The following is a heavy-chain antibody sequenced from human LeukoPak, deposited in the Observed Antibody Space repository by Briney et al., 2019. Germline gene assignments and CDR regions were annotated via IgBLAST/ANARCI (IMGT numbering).Heavy chain of an antibody. CDR2: ISYDGSNK. CDR1: GFTFSSYA. D-gene: IGHD1-26*01. Sequence: GGSLRLSCAASGFTFSSYAMHWVRQAPGKGLEWMAVISYDGSNKYYADSVKGRFTISRDNSKNTLYLQMNSLRPEDTAVYYCARAPSGQYYYGMDVWGQGTTVTVSS. J-gene: IGHJ6*02. CDR3: ARAPSGQYYYGMDV. V-gene: IGHV3-30-3*01.